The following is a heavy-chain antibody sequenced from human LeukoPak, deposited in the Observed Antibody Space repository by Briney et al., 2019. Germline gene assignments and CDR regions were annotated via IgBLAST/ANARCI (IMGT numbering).Heavy chain of an antibody. D-gene: IGHD2-15*01. V-gene: IGHV3-11*04. CDR1: GFTFSDYY. J-gene: IGHJ3*02. CDR2: ISSSGSTI. CDR3: ARGYCSGGSCYWYAFDI. Sequence: GSLRLSCAASGFTFSDYYMSWIRQAPGKGLEWVSYISSSGSTIYYADSVKGRFTISRDNAKNSLYLQMNSLRAEDTAVYYCARGYCSGGSCYWYAFDIWGQGTKATVSS.